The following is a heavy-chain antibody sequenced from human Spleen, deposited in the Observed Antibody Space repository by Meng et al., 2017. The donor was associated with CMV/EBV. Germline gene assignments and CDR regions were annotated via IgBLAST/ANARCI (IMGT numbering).Heavy chain of an antibody. J-gene: IGHJ4*02. CDR1: GFTFSTYV. CDR2: ISGSGGST. Sequence: GESLKISCAASGFTFSTYVMSWVRQAPGKGLEWVSGISGSGGSTFYADSVKGRFTISRDNSRNTLFLQLNSLRAEDTAVYYCANGDPIAAADYWGQGTLVTVSS. V-gene: IGHV3-23*01. D-gene: IGHD6-13*01. CDR3: ANGDPIAAADY.